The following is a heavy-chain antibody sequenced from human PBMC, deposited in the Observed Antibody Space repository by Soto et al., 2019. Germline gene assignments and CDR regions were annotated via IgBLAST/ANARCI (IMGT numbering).Heavy chain of an antibody. Sequence: PSETLSLTCTVSGGSISSGGYYWSWIRQHPGKGLEWIGYIYYSGSTYYNPSLKSRVTISVDTSKNQFSLKLSSETAADTAVYYCARSYCSSTSCYDYYYYMDVWGKGTTVTVSS. CDR3: ARSYCSSTSCYDYYYYMDV. D-gene: IGHD2-2*01. V-gene: IGHV4-31*03. CDR1: GGSISSGGYY. CDR2: IYYSGST. J-gene: IGHJ6*03.